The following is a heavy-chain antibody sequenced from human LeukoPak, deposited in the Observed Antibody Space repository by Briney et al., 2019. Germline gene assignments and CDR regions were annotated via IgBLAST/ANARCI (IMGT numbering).Heavy chain of an antibody. V-gene: IGHV4-59*01. CDR1: GDSISSYY. J-gene: IGHJ3*02. CDR3: GRETFDACDI. CDR2: IYYSGST. Sequence: SETLSLTCTVSGDSISSYYWSWIRQPPGKGLEWIGYIYYSGSTNYNPSLKRRVTISIDTSKNQFSLKLSSVTAADTAVYYCGRETFDACDIWGQGTGVTVSS.